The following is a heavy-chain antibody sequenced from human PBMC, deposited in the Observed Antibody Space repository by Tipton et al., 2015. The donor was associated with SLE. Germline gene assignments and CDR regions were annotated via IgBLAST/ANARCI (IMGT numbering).Heavy chain of an antibody. CDR3: SKSTGGRFDP. V-gene: IGHV3-23*01. J-gene: IGHJ5*02. D-gene: IGHD2-8*02. CDR1: GFTLRSPC. Sequence: GSLRLSCVVSGFTLRSPCMSWVRQAPGKGLEWVSTITSTGSSTYYGDSVKGRFTISRDTSKSTVYLQLDSLRADDTALYYCSKSTGGRFDPWGQGTLVTVS. CDR2: ITSTGSST.